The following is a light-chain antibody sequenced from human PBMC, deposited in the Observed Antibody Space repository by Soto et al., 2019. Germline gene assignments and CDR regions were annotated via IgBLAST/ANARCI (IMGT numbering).Light chain of an antibody. J-gene: IGKJ5*01. V-gene: IGKV1-5*01. CDR1: QSISSW. CDR3: QQYYSNSGT. CDR2: DAS. Sequence: DIQMTQSPSSLSASVGDRVTITCRASQSISSWLTWNQQKPGKAPKLLIYDASSLQSGVPSRFSGSGSGTEFTLTISSLQPDDFATYYCQQYYSNSGTFGQGTQLEIK.